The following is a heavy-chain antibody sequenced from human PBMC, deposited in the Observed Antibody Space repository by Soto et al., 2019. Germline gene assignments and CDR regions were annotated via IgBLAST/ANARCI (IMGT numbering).Heavy chain of an antibody. V-gene: IGHV1-69*01. CDR3: ERDAFRDGYAY. D-gene: IGHD5-12*01. CDR2: IIPIFGTA. J-gene: IGHJ4*02. CDR1: GGTFSSYA. Sequence: QVQLVQSVAEVKKPGSSVKVSCKASGGTFSSYAIFWVRQAPGQGLEWMGGIIPIFGTAKYAQKFQGRVTITADEATPTAYMERRILRSEDTAVYYCERDAFRDGYAYWGQGTLVTVSS.